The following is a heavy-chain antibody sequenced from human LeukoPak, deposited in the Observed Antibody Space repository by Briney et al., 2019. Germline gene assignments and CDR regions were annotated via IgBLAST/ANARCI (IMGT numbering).Heavy chain of an antibody. CDR2: INNDGSWT. V-gene: IGHV3-74*01. D-gene: IGHD2/OR15-2a*01. CDR1: GNYW. Sequence: SGGSLRLSCAASGNYWMHWFRQAPGKGLVWVSHINNDGSWTSYADSVKGRFTISKDNAKNTVYLQMNSLRAEDTAVYYCVSFYETYWGRGTLVTVSS. J-gene: IGHJ4*02. CDR3: VSFYETY.